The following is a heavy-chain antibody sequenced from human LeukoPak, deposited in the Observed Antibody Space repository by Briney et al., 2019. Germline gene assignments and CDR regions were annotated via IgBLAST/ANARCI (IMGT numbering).Heavy chain of an antibody. CDR3: ARDLRRSSSIDY. Sequence: GGSLRLSCAASGFTFSSYSMNWVRQAPGKGREWVSSISSSSSYIYYADPVKGRFTISRDNAKNSLYLQMNSLRAEDTAVYYCARDLRRSSSIDYWGQGTLVTVSS. CDR2: ISSSSSYI. D-gene: IGHD6-6*01. J-gene: IGHJ4*02. V-gene: IGHV3-21*01. CDR1: GFTFSSYS.